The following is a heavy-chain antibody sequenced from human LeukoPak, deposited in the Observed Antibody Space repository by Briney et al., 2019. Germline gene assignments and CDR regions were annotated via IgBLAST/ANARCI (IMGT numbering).Heavy chain of an antibody. V-gene: IGHV1-2*06. CDR2: INPNTGAI. CDR3: TVRKLAVTGPVNAFEI. CDR1: GYTFPDYF. J-gene: IGHJ3*02. Sequence: ASVKVSCKASGYTFPDYFMHWVRQAPGQGLEWMGRINPNTGAINYAQKIQGRVSMTRDTSISTAYMELSGLRSDDTAVYYCTVRKLAVTGPVNAFEIWGQRTMVTVSS. D-gene: IGHD6-19*01.